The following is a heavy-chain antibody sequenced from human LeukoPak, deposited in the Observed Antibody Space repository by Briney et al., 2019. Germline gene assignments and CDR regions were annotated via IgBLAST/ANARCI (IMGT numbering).Heavy chain of an antibody. J-gene: IGHJ5*01. Sequence: PSETLSLTCTVSGYSISSGYYWGWIRQPPGKGLEWIGSIYHSGSTYYNPSLKSRVTISVDTSKNQFSLKLSSVTAADTAVYYCARVQRGYSGRTTPQNNWFDPWGQGATVIVSS. CDR3: ARVQRGYSGRTTPQNNWFDP. V-gene: IGHV4-38-2*02. CDR1: GYSISSGYY. CDR2: IYHSGST. D-gene: IGHD5-12*01.